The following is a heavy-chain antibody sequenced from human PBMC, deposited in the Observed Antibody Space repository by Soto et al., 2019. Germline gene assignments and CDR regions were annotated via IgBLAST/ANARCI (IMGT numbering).Heavy chain of an antibody. CDR3: ARSASPEEDIVVVPAAMGGDYYYYYMDV. D-gene: IGHD2-2*01. CDR2: IYHSGST. V-gene: IGHV4-4*02. Sequence: QVQLQESGPGLVKPSGTLSLTCAVSSGSISSSNWWSWVRQPPGKGLEWIGEIYHSGSTNYNPSLKSRVTISVDKSKNQFSLKLSSVTAADTAVYYCARSASPEEDIVVVPAAMGGDYYYYYMDVWGKGTTVTVSS. J-gene: IGHJ6*03. CDR1: SGSISSSNW.